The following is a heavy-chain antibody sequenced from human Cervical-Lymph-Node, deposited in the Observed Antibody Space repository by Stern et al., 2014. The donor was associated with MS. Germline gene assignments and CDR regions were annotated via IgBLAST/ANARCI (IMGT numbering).Heavy chain of an antibody. CDR1: GFTFSSYG. CDR2: IWYDGSNK. V-gene: IGHV3-33*01. CDR3: AREAAYCGGDCYSLDY. Sequence: VQLVESGGGVVQPGRSLRLSCAASGFTFSSYGMHWVRQAPGKGLEWVAVIWYDGSNKYYADSVKGRFTISRDNSKNTLYLQMNSLRAEDTAVYYCAREAAYCGGDCYSLDYWGQGTLVTVSS. D-gene: IGHD2-21*02. J-gene: IGHJ4*02.